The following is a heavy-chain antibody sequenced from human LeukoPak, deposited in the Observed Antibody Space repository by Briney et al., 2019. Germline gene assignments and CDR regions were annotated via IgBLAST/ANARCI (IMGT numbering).Heavy chain of an antibody. CDR1: GFTLSRYS. Sequence: HPGGSLRLSCAASGFTLSRYSMNWVGQAPGKGVEWVSYISSSSSTIYYADPVKGRFTISRDNAKNSLYLQMNSLRAEDTAVYYCARDWYYYGSGSPMDLWGQGTTVTVSS. J-gene: IGHJ6*02. CDR2: ISSSSSTI. V-gene: IGHV3-48*04. D-gene: IGHD3-10*01. CDR3: ARDWYYYGSGSPMDL.